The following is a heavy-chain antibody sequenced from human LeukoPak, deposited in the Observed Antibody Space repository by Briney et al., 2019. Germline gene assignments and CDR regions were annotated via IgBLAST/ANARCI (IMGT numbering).Heavy chain of an antibody. CDR2: IIPIFGTA. CDR1: GGTFSSYA. V-gene: IGHV1-69*13. D-gene: IGHD3-9*01. J-gene: IGHJ4*02. Sequence: SVKVSCKASGGTFSSYAISWVRQAPGQGLEWMGGIIPIFGTANYAQKFQGRVTITADESTSTAYMELSSLRFEDTAVYYCARGGGRPVRYFDWLPPLYFDYWGQGTLVTVSS. CDR3: ARGGGRPVRYFDWLPPLYFDY.